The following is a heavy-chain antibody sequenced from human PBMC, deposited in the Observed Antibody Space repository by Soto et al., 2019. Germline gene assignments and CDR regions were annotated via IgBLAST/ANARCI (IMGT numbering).Heavy chain of an antibody. V-gene: IGHV3-23*01. J-gene: IGHJ4*02. CDR1: GFIFSDHG. D-gene: IGHD3-3*02. CDR3: ARVIFGFSYGKCDY. CDR2: IDEDGSTR. Sequence: EVQLLESGGGLVQPGGSLRVSCAVSGFIFSDHGMNWVRQAPGKGLEWVSSIDEDGSTRHYADSVKGRFTISRDNSKNTLYLRMDGLRAEDTALYYCARVIFGFSYGKCDYWGQGTLVTVSS.